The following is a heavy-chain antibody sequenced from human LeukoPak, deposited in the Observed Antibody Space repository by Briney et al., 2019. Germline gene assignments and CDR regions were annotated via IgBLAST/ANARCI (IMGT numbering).Heavy chain of an antibody. J-gene: IGHJ4*02. CDR1: GGSIRRSSYY. CDR3: ARHRAYSSSSPFDY. Sequence: PSETLSLTCTVSGGSIRRSSYYWGWTRQPPGKGLEWIGSIYYTGSTNYNPSLKSRVTMFVDMSKNQFSLRLSSVTAADTAVYYCARHRAYSSSSPFDYWGQGTLVTVSS. D-gene: IGHD6-6*01. CDR2: IYYTGST. V-gene: IGHV4-39*01.